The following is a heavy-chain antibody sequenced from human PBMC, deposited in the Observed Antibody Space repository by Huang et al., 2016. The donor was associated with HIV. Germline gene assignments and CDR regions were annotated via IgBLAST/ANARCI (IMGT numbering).Heavy chain of an antibody. CDR3: ATKTAAMDI. CDR1: TFRFGAYW. V-gene: IGHV3-7*01. CDR2: IKQDESEK. Sequence: VESRGRLVQPGGSIRLSCVGSTFRFGAYWMSWVRQSPGKGLEWVANIKQDESEKYYVDSVKGRFNISRDNAKKVLFLEMNNVRVEDTATYYCATKTAAMDIWGQGTTVTVS. D-gene: IGHD1-7*01. J-gene: IGHJ6*02.